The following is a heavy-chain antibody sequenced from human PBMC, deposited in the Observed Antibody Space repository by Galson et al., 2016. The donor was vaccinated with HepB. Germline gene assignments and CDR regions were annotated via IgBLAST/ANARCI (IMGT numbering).Heavy chain of an antibody. CDR3: AHKSFKSSRFGY. CDR1: GFSLSGSEVG. Sequence: ALVKPTQTLTVTCSFSGFSLSGSEVGVGWIRQPPGKALEWLALIYWDDEKRYSPSLKTRLAITKDTSRNQAVLTLNNVDPVDTATYYCAHKSFKSSRFGYWGQGLLVTVSS. J-gene: IGHJ4*02. CDR2: IYWDDEK. D-gene: IGHD6-6*01. V-gene: IGHV2-5*02.